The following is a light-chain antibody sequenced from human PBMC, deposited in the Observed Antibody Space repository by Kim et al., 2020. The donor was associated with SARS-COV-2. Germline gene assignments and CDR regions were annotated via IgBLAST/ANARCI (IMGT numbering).Light chain of an antibody. Sequence: PGGTFTLTCACSAGGVTINNYPNWYHKKVGQKPRTFFYSTRKRHAWTPARCSGSVLGGKAVLTVPSVQPEDEAYYYCLLHCSGIQIFGGGTKVTVL. CDR3: LLHCSGIQI. CDR1: AGGVTINNY. CDR2: STR. V-gene: IGLV7-43*01. J-gene: IGLJ2*01.